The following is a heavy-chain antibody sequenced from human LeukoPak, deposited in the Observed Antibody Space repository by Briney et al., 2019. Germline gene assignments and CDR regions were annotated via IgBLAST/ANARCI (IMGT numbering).Heavy chain of an antibody. V-gene: IGHV3-30*04. Sequence: PGRSLRLSCAASGFTFSSYAMHWVRQAPGKGLEWVAVISYDGSNKYYADSVKGRFTISRDNSKNTLYLQMNSLRAEDTAVYYCAKLGDSSGYYSVGGYWGQGTLVTVSS. J-gene: IGHJ4*02. CDR1: GFTFSSYA. D-gene: IGHD3-22*01. CDR2: ISYDGSNK. CDR3: AKLGDSSGYYSVGGY.